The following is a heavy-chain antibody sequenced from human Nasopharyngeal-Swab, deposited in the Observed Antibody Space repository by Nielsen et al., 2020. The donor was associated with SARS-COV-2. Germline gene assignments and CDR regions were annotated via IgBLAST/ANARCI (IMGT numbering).Heavy chain of an antibody. J-gene: IGHJ4*02. V-gene: IGHV3-73*01. Sequence: GSSLKISCAASGFVFSGSAMHWVRPASGQVLEWIRRIGDKDHNYATVYAASLKGRFTITRDDSSNTDFLQMDSMKTEDTALYYCTTDFYFDYWGQGALVTVSS. CDR1: GFVFSGSA. CDR3: TTDFYFDY. CDR2: IGDKDHNYAT.